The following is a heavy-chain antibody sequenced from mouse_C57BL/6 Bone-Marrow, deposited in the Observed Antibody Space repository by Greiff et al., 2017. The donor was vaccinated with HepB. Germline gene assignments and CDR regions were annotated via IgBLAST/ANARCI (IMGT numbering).Heavy chain of an antibody. Sequence: DVQLQESGGGLVKPGGSLKLSCAASGFTFSSYAMSWVRQTPEKRLEWVATISDGGSYTYYPDNVKGRFTISRDNAKNNLYLQMSHLKSEDTAMYYCARTQKDYWGQGTSVTVSS. V-gene: IGHV5-4*01. CDR3: ARTQKDY. CDR1: GFTFSSYA. D-gene: IGHD3-2*02. J-gene: IGHJ4*01. CDR2: ISDGGSYT.